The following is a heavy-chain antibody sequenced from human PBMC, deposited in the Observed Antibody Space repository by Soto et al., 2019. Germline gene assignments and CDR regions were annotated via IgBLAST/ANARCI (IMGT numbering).Heavy chain of an antibody. V-gene: IGHV6-1*01. J-gene: IGHJ4*02. Sequence: SQTLSLTCVISVDSVPSKSAAWNSSTQSPSRGLEWVGRTYYRSKWHNEYAVSVKNRIIINPDTSKNQFSLQLNSVTPEDTAMYYCARSGNEGAVDYWGQGTLVTVSS. D-gene: IGHD1-26*01. CDR2: TYYRSKWHN. CDR1: VDSVPSKSAA. CDR3: ARSGNEGAVDY.